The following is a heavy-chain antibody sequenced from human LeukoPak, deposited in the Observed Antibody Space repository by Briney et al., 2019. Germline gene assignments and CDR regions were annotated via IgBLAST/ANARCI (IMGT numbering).Heavy chain of an antibody. CDR1: GYTFTCYY. Sequence: ASVKVSCKASGYTFTCYYMHWVRQARGQGLDWMGWINPNSGGTNYAQKFQGRVTMTRDTSISTAYMELSRLRSDDTAVYYCARGPDCSSTSCYYYYMDVWGKGTTVTVSS. J-gene: IGHJ6*03. V-gene: IGHV1-2*02. D-gene: IGHD2-2*01. CDR2: INPNSGGT. CDR3: ARGPDCSSTSCYYYYMDV.